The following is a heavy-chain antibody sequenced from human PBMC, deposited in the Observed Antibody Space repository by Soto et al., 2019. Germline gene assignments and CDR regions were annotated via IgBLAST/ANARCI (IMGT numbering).Heavy chain of an antibody. Sequence: QVQLQESGPGLVKPSQTLSLTCTVSGGSISSGGYYWSWIRQHPGKGLEWIGYIYYSGSTYYNPSLTSRVTISVDTSKNQFSLKLSSVTAADTAVYYCAREDYDFPPLGFDPWGQGTLVTVSS. V-gene: IGHV4-31*03. J-gene: IGHJ5*02. CDR1: GGSISSGGYY. CDR3: AREDYDFPPLGFDP. D-gene: IGHD3-3*01. CDR2: IYYSGST.